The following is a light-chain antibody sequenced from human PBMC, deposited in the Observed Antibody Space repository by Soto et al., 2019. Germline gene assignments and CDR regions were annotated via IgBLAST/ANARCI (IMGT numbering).Light chain of an antibody. V-gene: IGLV2-8*01. CDR3: SSDAGTVV. CDR1: SSDVGGYNY. J-gene: IGLJ2*01. Sequence: QSALTQPPSASGSPGQSGTISCTGTSSDVGGYNYVSWYQQHPGKAPKLMIYEVSKRPSGVPDRFSGSKSGSTASLTVSGLQAEDEADYYCSSDAGTVVFGGGTKVTVL. CDR2: EVS.